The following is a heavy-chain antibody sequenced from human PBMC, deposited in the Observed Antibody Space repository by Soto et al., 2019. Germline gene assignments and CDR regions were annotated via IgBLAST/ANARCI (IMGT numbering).Heavy chain of an antibody. Sequence: PSETLSLTCAVSGASMDSSNWWSWVRQAPGKGLEWIGEIYHSGNTRYNPSPKSRVTISVDKSKNQFSLKLSSVTAADTAVYYCASVRGGSSYATDVWGQGPTVTLAS. D-gene: IGHD3-10*02. J-gene: IGHJ6*02. CDR3: ASVRGGSSYATDV. CDR1: GASMDSSNW. CDR2: IYHSGNT. V-gene: IGHV4-4*02.